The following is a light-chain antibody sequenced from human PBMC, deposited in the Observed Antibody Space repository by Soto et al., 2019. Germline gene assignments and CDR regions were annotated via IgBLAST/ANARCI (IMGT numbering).Light chain of an antibody. CDR3: QQYTSPLT. CDR2: GAS. J-gene: IGKJ4*01. V-gene: IGKV3-20*01. CDR1: QSVSSSY. Sequence: EIVLTQSPGTLSLSPGERATLSCRASQSVSSSYLAWYQQKPGQAPRLLIYGASSRATGIPDRFSGSGSGTDFTLTISRLEPEDFAVYYCQQYTSPLTFGGGTKVEI.